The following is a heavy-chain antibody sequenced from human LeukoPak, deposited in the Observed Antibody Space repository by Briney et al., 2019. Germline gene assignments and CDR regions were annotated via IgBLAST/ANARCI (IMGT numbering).Heavy chain of an antibody. V-gene: IGHV3-74*01. Sequence: PGGSLGLSCAASGFTFNTYWMHWVRQSPGKGLVWVSRINSDGSSTTYADSVKGRFTISRDNAKNTVYLQMNSLRDEDTAVYYCTKGGTVGFDSWGQGTVVTVSS. CDR2: INSDGSST. CDR3: TKGGTVGFDS. CDR1: GFTFNTYW. J-gene: IGHJ4*02. D-gene: IGHD1-1*01.